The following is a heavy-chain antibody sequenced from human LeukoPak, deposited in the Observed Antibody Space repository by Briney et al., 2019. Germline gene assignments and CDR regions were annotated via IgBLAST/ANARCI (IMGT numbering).Heavy chain of an antibody. J-gene: IGHJ4*02. CDR1: GFTFSSYP. V-gene: IGHV3-30-3*01. CDR3: ARDQRYYGSGSEERFDY. Sequence: SGGSLRLSCAASGFTFSSYPMHWVRQAPGKGLEWVAVISYDGSNKYYADSVKGRFTISRDNSKNTLYLQMNSLKAEDTAVYYCARDQRYYGSGSEERFDYWGQGTLVTVSS. CDR2: ISYDGSNK. D-gene: IGHD3-10*01.